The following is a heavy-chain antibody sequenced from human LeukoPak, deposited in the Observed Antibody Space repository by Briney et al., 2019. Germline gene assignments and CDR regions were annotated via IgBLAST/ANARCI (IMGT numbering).Heavy chain of an antibody. Sequence: SETLSLTCTVSGGSISSGGHYWSWIRQPAGKGLEYLGRISSTGSTNYNPSLRSQVTISADTSKNQFSLKLSSVTAADTAVYYCARVPRSYYYYYYMDVWGKGTTVTVSS. V-gene: IGHV4-61*02. CDR1: GGSISSGGHY. J-gene: IGHJ6*03. CDR2: ISSTGST. CDR3: ARVPRSYYYYYYMDV.